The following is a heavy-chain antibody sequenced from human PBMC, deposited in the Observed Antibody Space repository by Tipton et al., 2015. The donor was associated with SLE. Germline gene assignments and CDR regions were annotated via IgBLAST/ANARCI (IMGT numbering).Heavy chain of an antibody. CDR3: ARVASSSTWYLDY. D-gene: IGHD6-19*01. CDR1: GGSITSSNYY. J-gene: IGHJ4*02. Sequence: TLSLTCTVSGGSITSSNYYWGWIWQPPGKGLEWIGYIYPSGRTNYNPSLTSRVAMSVVTSKMQFSLTLSSVTAADTAVYYCARVASSSTWYLDYWGQGTLVTVSS. CDR2: IYPSGRT. V-gene: IGHV4-61*05.